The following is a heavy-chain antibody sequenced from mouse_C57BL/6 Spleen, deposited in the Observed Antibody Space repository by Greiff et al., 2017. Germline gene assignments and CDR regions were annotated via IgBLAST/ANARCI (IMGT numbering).Heavy chain of an antibody. J-gene: IGHJ2*01. CDR1: GYEFSSYW. CDR3: AYGCYFDD. V-gene: IGHV1-80*01. Sequence: VQLQQSGAELVKPGASVKISCKASGYEFSSYWMNWVKQRPGKGLEWIGQFYPGDGDTNYNGKFKGKATLTADKSSSTAYMRLIRLASEASAVYFCAYGCYFDDWGQGTTLTVSS. CDR2: FYPGDGDT. D-gene: IGHD2-2*01.